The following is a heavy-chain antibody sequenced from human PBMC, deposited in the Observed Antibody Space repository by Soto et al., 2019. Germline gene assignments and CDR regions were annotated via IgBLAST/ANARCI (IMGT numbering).Heavy chain of an antibody. CDR3: AIWSNWNPLYYRGMDV. CDR2: IIPLHNTS. J-gene: IGHJ6*02. CDR1: GGAFTNYS. D-gene: IGHD1-20*01. V-gene: IGHV1-69*08. Sequence: SVKVSCKVSGGAFTNYSLNWVRHAPGQGLEWLGGIIPLHNTSNYSLKLLGRGSVTADISSNTVYMHLSGLTSDDTATYYCAIWSNWNPLYYRGMDVWGQGTTVTVSS.